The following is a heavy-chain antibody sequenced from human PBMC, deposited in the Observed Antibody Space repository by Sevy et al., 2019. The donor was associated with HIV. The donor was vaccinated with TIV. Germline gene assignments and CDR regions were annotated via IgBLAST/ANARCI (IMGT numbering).Heavy chain of an antibody. V-gene: IGHV3-7*01. CDR1: GFSFSSFW. CDR3: AREGQWSHPGDY. CDR2: IKEDGSEK. Sequence: GSLRLSCAASGFSFSSFWMSWVRQSPGKGLEWVANIKEDGSEKYYVDSVKGRFTISRDNAKNSLYLQMISLRAEDTAVYYCAREGQWSHPGDYWGQGTLVTVSS. J-gene: IGHJ4*02. D-gene: IGHD2-15*01.